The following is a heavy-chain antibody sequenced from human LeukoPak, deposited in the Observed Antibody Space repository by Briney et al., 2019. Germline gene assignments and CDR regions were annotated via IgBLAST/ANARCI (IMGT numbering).Heavy chain of an antibody. D-gene: IGHD2-2*02. CDR3: AAYISGVPH. CDR1: GFTVSVHY. CDR2: ISTAGNT. V-gene: IGHV3-53*01. Sequence: PGGSLRLSCAASGFTVSVHYMSWVRQAPGKGLEWVSVISTAGNTNYADSLRGRFTISRDTSKNTLYRQMDSLRADDTAVYYCAAYISGVPHWGQGTLVTVSS. J-gene: IGHJ4*02.